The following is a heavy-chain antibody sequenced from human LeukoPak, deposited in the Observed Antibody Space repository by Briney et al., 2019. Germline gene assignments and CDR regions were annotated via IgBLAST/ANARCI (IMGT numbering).Heavy chain of an antibody. CDR1: GGTFSSYA. Sequence: SVKVSCKASGGTFSSYAISWVRQAPGQGLEWMGGIIPIFGTANYAQKFQGRVTITTDESTSTAYMELSSLRSEDTAVHYCARVAYSNSYEGDFDYWGQGTLVTVSS. D-gene: IGHD4-11*01. CDR2: IIPIFGTA. J-gene: IGHJ4*02. V-gene: IGHV1-69*05. CDR3: ARVAYSNSYEGDFDY.